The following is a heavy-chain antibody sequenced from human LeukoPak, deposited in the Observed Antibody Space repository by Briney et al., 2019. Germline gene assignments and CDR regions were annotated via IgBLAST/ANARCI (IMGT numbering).Heavy chain of an antibody. CDR1: GGTFSSYA. CDR3: ARPLSSGYYFLGAFDI. D-gene: IGHD3-22*01. CDR2: IIPIFGTA. V-gene: IGHV1-69*13. J-gene: IGHJ3*02. Sequence: SVKVSCKASGGTFSSYAISWVRQAPGQGLEWMGGIIPIFGTANYAQKFQGRVTITADESTSTAYMELSSLRSEDTAVYYCARPLSSGYYFLGAFDIWGQGTMITVSS.